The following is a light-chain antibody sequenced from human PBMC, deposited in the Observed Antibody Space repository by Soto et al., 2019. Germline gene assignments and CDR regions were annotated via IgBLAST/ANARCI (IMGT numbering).Light chain of an antibody. Sequence: QSALTQPASVSGSPGQSITISCTGSSSDVGGYKYVSWYQHHPGKAPKLMIYDVGNRPSGVSNRFSGSKSGDTASLTISGLQAEDEADYYCSSYTSSRTPLFGGGTKVTVL. CDR2: DVG. CDR3: SSYTSSRTPL. V-gene: IGLV2-14*03. CDR1: SSDVGGYKY. J-gene: IGLJ2*01.